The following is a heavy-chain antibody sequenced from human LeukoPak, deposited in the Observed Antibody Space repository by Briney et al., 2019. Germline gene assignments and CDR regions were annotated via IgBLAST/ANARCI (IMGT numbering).Heavy chain of an antibody. V-gene: IGHV1-2*02. Sequence: GASVKVSCKASGYTFTGYYMHWVRQVPGQGLEWMGWINPNSGGTNYAQKFQGRVTMTRDTSISTAYMELSRLRSDDTAVYYCARQGYDSSGYYFDYWGQGTLVTVSS. CDR2: INPNSGGT. CDR3: ARQGYDSSGYYFDY. CDR1: GYTFTGYY. D-gene: IGHD3-22*01. J-gene: IGHJ4*02.